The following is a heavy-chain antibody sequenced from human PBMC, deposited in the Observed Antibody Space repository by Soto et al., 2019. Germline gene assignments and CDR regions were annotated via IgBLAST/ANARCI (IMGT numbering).Heavy chain of an antibody. Sequence: LXLFCAASGFTVSSYAMTWVRQAPGKGLEWVSGVSGAGGSAYYADSVKGRFTISRDKSTNTLYLHMNSLRAEDTAVYYCARGSAYSDYDLEYWGQGTLVTVPQ. CDR3: ARGSAYSDYDLEY. V-gene: IGHV3-23*01. CDR1: GFTVSSYA. D-gene: IGHD4-17*01. J-gene: IGHJ4*02. CDR2: VSGAGGSA.